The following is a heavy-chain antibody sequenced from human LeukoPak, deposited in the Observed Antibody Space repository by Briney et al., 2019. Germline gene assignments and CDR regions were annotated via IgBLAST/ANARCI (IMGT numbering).Heavy chain of an antibody. CDR1: GFTFSTYW. V-gene: IGHV3-7*05. D-gene: IGHD7-27*01. Sequence: GGSLRLSCAASGFTFSTYWMNWVRQTPGKGLQWVANIKEDGSEKNYVDSVKGRFTISRDNAKNSLYLQMNSLRGEGTAVYYCARGANWAADYWSQGTLVTVSS. CDR2: IKEDGSEK. CDR3: ARGANWAADY. J-gene: IGHJ4*02.